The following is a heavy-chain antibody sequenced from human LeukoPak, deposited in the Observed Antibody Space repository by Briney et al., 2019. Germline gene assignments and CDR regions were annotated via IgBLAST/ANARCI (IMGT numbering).Heavy chain of an antibody. D-gene: IGHD6-13*01. Sequence: SQTLSLTCAISGDSVSSNSAAWHXIRQSPSRGLEWLGRPYYRSKWDSNYALSVKSRVTINADTSKNQISLQLNSVTPEDTAVYYCARGTAAPGFDFWGQGTLVTVSS. CDR2: PYYRSKWDS. V-gene: IGHV6-1*01. J-gene: IGHJ4*02. CDR1: GDSVSSNSAA. CDR3: ARGTAAPGFDF.